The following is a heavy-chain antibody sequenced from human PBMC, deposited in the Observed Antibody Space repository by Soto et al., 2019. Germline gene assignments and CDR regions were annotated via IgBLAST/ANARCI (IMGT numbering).Heavy chain of an antibody. CDR3: AREADYVNWFDP. V-gene: IGHV3-48*01. CDR1: GFTFSSYS. CDR2: ISSSSTI. Sequence: EVQLVESGGGLVQPGGSLRLSCAASGFTFSSYSMNWVRQAPGKGLEWVSYISSSSTIYYADSVKGLFTSSRDNAKNSLYLQMNSLRAEDTAVYYCAREADYVNWFDPWGQGTLVTVSA. D-gene: IGHD3-10*02. J-gene: IGHJ5*02.